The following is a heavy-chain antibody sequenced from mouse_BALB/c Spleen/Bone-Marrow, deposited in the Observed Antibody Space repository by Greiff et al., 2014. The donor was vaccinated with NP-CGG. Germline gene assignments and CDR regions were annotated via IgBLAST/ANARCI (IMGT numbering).Heavy chain of an antibody. J-gene: IGHJ1*01. D-gene: IGHD1-1*01. CDR2: IYPGDGDT. V-gene: IGHV1-87*01. CDR3: ARYYYGSSYEYFDV. Sequence: VQLQQSGAELARPGASVKSSCKASGHTFTSYWMQWVKQRPGQGLEWIGAIYPGDGDTRYTQKFKGKATLTADKSSSTAYMQLSSLASEDSAVYYCARYYYGSSYEYFDVWGAGTTVTVSS. CDR1: GHTFTSYW.